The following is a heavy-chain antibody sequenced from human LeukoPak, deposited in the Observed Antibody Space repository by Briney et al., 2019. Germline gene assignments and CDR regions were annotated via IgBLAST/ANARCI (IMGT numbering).Heavy chain of an antibody. J-gene: IGHJ4*02. CDR1: GFAFSNHN. CDR3: ARTYGTGSLDY. Sequence: VGSLRLSCVASGFAFSNHNMDWVRQAPGKGLEWVSYISGSGDAIFYADSVRGRFTISRDNAKNSVYLQMNSLRAEDTAVYYCARTYGTGSLDYGGQGTLVTVSS. D-gene: IGHD2-2*01. V-gene: IGHV3-48*01. CDR2: ISGSGDAI.